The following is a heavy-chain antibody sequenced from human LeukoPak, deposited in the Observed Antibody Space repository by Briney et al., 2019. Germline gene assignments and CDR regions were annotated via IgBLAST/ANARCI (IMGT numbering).Heavy chain of an antibody. CDR1: GFIFSTYY. J-gene: IGHJ4*02. V-gene: IGHV3-30-3*01. D-gene: IGHD1-1*01. Sequence: GGSLRLSCAASGFIFSTYYMHWVRQAPGKGLEWVTIISYDGGNKYYADSVKGRFTISRDNSKDTLFLQMHSLRAEDTAVYYCARGLHNWNDGRNLDYWGQGTLVTVSS. CDR2: ISYDGGNK. CDR3: ARGLHNWNDGRNLDY.